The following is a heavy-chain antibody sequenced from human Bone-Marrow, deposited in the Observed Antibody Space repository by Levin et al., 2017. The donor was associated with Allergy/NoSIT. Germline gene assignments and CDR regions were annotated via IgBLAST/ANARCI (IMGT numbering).Heavy chain of an antibody. J-gene: IGHJ3*02. D-gene: IGHD1-26*01. CDR3: TRDRVGAHRGDAFDI. CDR1: GFTFGDYA. V-gene: IGHV3-49*03. CDR2: IRSKAYGGTT. Sequence: GGSLRLSCTASGFTFGDYAMSWFRQAPGKGLEWVGIIRSKAYGGTTEYAASVKGRFTISRDDSKSIAYLQMNSLKTEDTAVYYCTRDRVGAHRGDAFDIWGQGTMVTVSS.